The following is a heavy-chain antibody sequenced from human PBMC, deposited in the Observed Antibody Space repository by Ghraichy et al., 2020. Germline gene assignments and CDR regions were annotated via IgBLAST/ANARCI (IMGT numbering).Heavy chain of an antibody. CDR2: VRSRKDGGKI. D-gene: IGHD2/OR15-2a*01. V-gene: IGHV3-15*01. Sequence: LSLTCVASGFTFSTDWMTWVRQAPGKGLVWVGRVRSRKDGGKIDYAAPVKGRFTISRDDTKNTLYLKMNGMETEDTAVYYCARAVRINYYYYYVMDVWGQGTTVTVSS. CDR3: ARAVRINYYYYYVMDV. J-gene: IGHJ6*02. CDR1: GFTFSTDW.